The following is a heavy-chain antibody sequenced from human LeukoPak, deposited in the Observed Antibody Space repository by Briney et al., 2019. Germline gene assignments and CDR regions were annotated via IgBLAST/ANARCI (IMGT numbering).Heavy chain of an antibody. D-gene: IGHD3-10*02. CDR3: AELGITMIGGV. CDR1: GFTFSSYE. Sequence: GGSLRLSCAASGFTFSSYEMNWVRQAPGRGLEWVSYISSSGSTIYYADSVKGRFTIPRDNAKNSLYLQMNSLRAEDTAVYYCAELGITMIGGVWGKGTTVTISS. J-gene: IGHJ6*04. CDR2: ISSSGSTI. V-gene: IGHV3-48*03.